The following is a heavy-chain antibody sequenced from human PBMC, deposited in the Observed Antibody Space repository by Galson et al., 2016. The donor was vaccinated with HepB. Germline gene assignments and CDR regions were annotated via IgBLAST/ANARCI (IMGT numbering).Heavy chain of an antibody. CDR1: GFVFSNFG. V-gene: IGHV3-23*01. Sequence: SLRLSCAASGFVFSNFGLSWVRQAPEKGLEWVASISTRRTTYYSDSVQGRFTISRDNSNNTLYLQMNGLRAEDTAVYYCAKERLVRRIFDPWGQGTLLTVSS. CDR3: AKERLVRRIFDP. CDR2: ISTRRTT. J-gene: IGHJ5*02. D-gene: IGHD1-1*01.